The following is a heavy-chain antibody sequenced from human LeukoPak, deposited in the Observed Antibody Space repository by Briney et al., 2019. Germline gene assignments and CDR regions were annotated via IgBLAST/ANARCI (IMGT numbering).Heavy chain of an antibody. D-gene: IGHD1-26*01. CDR1: GFTFSSYA. J-gene: IGHJ6*02. CDR3: VNGTWDLLPSHYYYGMDV. V-gene: IGHV3-23*01. Sequence: GGSLRLSCAASGFTFSSYAMSWVRQAPGKGLEWVSGINGSGGIRYYADSVKGRFTISRDNSKNTLYLQMNSLKAEDTAVYYCVNGTWDLLPSHYYYGMDVWGQGATVTVSS. CDR2: INGSGGIR.